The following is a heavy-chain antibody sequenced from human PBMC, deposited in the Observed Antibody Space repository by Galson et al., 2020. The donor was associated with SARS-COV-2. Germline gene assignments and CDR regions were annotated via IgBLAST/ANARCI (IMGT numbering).Heavy chain of an antibody. CDR1: GYTFTSYG. V-gene: IGHV1-18*01. D-gene: IGHD3-22*01. J-gene: IGHJ4*02. CDR3: ARAGGYDYDSSGYDY. Sequence: GESLKISCKASGYTFTSYGISWVRQAPGQGLEWMGWISAYNGNTNYAQKLQGRVTMTTDTSTSTAYMELRSLRSDDTAVYYCARAGGYDYDSSGYDYWGQGTLVTGSS. CDR2: ISAYNGNT.